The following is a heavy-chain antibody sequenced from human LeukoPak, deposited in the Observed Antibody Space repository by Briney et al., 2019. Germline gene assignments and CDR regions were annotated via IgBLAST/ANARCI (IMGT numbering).Heavy chain of an antibody. CDR3: ARSSTTWWYFDY. CDR1: GFIFSSYV. J-gene: IGHJ4*02. V-gene: IGHV3-23*01. Sequence: GGSLRLSCAASGFIFSSYVMNWVRQAPGKGLEWVSSISGSGGSTNYADSVKGRFTISRDNSKNTLYLQMNSLRAEDTGVYYCARSSTTWWYFDYWGQGTLVTVSS. CDR2: ISGSGGST. D-gene: IGHD6-13*01.